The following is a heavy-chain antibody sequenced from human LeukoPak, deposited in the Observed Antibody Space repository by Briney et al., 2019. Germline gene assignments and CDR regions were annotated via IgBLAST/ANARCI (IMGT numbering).Heavy chain of an antibody. CDR2: ISYDGSGI. Sequence: PGGSLRLSCAASGFTFSTYGIHWVRQAPGKGLEWVTFISYDGSGIVDEDSVKGRFTISRDNSKNTVYLQMNRLRAEDTAAYYCAKSGLEEIYFDYWGQGTLVTVSS. D-gene: IGHD3/OR15-3a*01. CDR1: GFTFSTYG. V-gene: IGHV3-30*18. J-gene: IGHJ4*02. CDR3: AKSGLEEIYFDY.